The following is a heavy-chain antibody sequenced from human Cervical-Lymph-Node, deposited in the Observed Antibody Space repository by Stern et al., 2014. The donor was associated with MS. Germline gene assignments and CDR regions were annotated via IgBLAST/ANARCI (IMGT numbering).Heavy chain of an antibody. Sequence: QVQLVESGTEVKKPGASVKVSCKASGYNFFAYGITWVRQAPGQGLEWMGWAGDTNVKTTTAQSLQGRVVLTNDISTNTSYMELRRLRSDDPAVYYCARALRFLERSDFDFWGPGTLVTVSS. CDR3: ARALRFLERSDFDF. V-gene: IGHV1-18*01. CDR2: AGDTNVKT. D-gene: IGHD3-3*01. CDR1: GYNFFAYG. J-gene: IGHJ4*02.